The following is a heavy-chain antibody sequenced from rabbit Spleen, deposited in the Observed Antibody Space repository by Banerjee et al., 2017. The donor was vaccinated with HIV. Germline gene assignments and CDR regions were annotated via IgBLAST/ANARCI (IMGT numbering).Heavy chain of an antibody. CDR2: INIATGKS. J-gene: IGHJ4*01. Sequence: QSLEESGGDLVKPEGSLTLTCKASGVSLNDKDVMCWVRQAPGKGLEWIACINIATGKSVYANWAEGRFIMSRTSSTTVTLQMTSLTAADTATYFCARDLVAVIGWNFNLWGQGTLVTVS. CDR1: GVSLNDKDV. D-gene: IGHD1-1*01. CDR3: ARDLVAVIGWNFNL. V-gene: IGHV1S40*01.